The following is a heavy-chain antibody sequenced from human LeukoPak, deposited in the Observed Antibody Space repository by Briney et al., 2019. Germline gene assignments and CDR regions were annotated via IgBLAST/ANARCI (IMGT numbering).Heavy chain of an antibody. CDR2: IYSGGST. Sequence: GGSLRLSCAASGFTVSSNDMSWVRQAPGKGLEWVSVIYSGGSTYYGDSAKGRFTISRDNSKNTLYLQMNSLRAEDTAVYYCARALGGGRNWNYENYYYYMDVWGKRTTVTVSS. J-gene: IGHJ6*03. CDR3: ARALGGGRNWNYENYYYYMDV. CDR1: GFTVSSND. D-gene: IGHD1-7*01. V-gene: IGHV3-53*01.